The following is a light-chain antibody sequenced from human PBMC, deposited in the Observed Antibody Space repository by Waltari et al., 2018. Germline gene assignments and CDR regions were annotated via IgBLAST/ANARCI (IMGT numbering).Light chain of an antibody. CDR2: RAS. CDR1: ESISTW. CDR3: QQYNTNSRT. V-gene: IGKV1-5*03. Sequence: DIQMTQSPSMLSASVGDRVSITCRASESISTWVAWYQQKPGKAPNLLIYRASTLQSGVPSRFSGSGSGTEFTLTISSLQPDDFAAYYCQQYNTNSRTFGQGTTVELK. J-gene: IGKJ1*01.